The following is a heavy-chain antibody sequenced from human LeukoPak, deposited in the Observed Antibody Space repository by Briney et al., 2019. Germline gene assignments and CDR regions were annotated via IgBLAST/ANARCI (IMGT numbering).Heavy chain of an antibody. CDR2: INPSGGTT. J-gene: IGHJ4*02. CDR1: GYTFTTYY. V-gene: IGHV1-46*01. CDR3: ARGRPGSGWSFDY. D-gene: IGHD6-19*01. Sequence: GASVKGSCKASGYTFTTYYMHWVRQAPAQGLEWMGIINPSGGTTNYAQKFQGRVTMTRDTSTTTVYMELSSLRSEDTAVYYCARGRPGSGWSFDYWGQGTLVTVSS.